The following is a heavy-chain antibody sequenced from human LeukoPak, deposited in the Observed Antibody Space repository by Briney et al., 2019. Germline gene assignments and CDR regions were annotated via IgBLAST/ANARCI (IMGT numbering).Heavy chain of an antibody. J-gene: IGHJ4*02. CDR2: IIPIFGTA. V-gene: IGHV1-69*13. D-gene: IGHD6-6*01. Sequence: SVKVSCKASGGTFSSYAISWVRQAPGQGLEWMGGIIPIFGTANYAQKFQGRVTITADESTSTAYMELSSLRSEDTAVYYCARMYSSSSAIDYWGQGTLVTVSS. CDR1: GGTFSSYA. CDR3: ARMYSSSSAIDY.